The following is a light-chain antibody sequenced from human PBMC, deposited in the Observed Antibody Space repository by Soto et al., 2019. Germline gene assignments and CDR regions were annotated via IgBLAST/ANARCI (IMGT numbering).Light chain of an antibody. CDR2: AAS. V-gene: IGKV1-39*01. J-gene: IGKJ4*01. CDR3: QQSYSIPRT. CDR1: QSITTY. Sequence: DIQMTQSPSSLSASAGDRVTITCRASQSITTYLNWYQQKPGKAPELLIYAASNLQSGVPSRFSGSGSGTDFTLAISSLQPEDFATYYCQQSYSIPRTFGGGTKVEIK.